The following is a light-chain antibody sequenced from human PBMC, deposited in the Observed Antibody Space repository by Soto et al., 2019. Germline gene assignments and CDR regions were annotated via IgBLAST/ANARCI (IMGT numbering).Light chain of an antibody. J-gene: IGKJ1*01. Sequence: EIVITQSPATLSVSPGERATLSCRASQSVSSNLAWYQQKPGQAPRLLIYGASTRATGMPARFSGSGSGTEFTLTISSLQSEDFGVYYCQQYNNWPPMAFGQGTKVEIK. CDR1: QSVSSN. CDR2: GAS. V-gene: IGKV3-15*01. CDR3: QQYNNWPPMA.